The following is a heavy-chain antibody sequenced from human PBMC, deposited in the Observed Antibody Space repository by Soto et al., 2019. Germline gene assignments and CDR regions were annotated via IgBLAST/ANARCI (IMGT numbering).Heavy chain of an antibody. V-gene: IGHV1-69*13. CDR1: GGTFSSYA. Sequence: ASVKVSCKASGGTFSSYAISCVRQAPGQGLEWMGGIIPIFGTANYAQKFQGRVTITADESTSTAYMELSSLRSEDTAVYYCAGAGFFQLLWSNYYYGMDVWGQGTTVTVSS. J-gene: IGHJ6*02. D-gene: IGHD2-2*01. CDR2: IIPIFGTA. CDR3: AGAGFFQLLWSNYYYGMDV.